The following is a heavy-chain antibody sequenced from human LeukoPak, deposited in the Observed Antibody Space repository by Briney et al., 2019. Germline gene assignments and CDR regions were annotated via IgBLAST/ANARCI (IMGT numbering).Heavy chain of an antibody. V-gene: IGHV4-59*01. CDR3: ARCAARRDFDY. Sequence: SETLSLTCTVSGGSISSYYWSWIRQPPGKGLEWIGYIYYSGSTNYNPSLKSRVTISVDTSKNQFSLKLSSVTAADTAVYYCARCAARRDFDYWGQGTLVTVSS. CDR1: GGSISSYY. CDR2: IYYSGST. D-gene: IGHD6-6*01. J-gene: IGHJ4*02.